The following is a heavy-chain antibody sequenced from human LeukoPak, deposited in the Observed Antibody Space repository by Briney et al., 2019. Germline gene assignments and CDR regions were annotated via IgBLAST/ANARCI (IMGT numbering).Heavy chain of an antibody. CDR3: ARHQQWLAYFDY. V-gene: IGHV4-34*01. CDR2: INHSGST. Sequence: KASETLSLTCAVYGGSLSGYYWSWIRQPPGKGLEWIGEINHSGSTNYNPSLKSRVTISVDTSKNQFSLKLSSVTAADTAVYYCARHQQWLAYFDYWGQGTLVTVSS. CDR1: GGSLSGYY. J-gene: IGHJ4*02. D-gene: IGHD6-19*01.